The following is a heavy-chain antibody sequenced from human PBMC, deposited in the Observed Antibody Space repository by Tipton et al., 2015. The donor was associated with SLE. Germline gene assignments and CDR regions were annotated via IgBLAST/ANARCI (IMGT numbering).Heavy chain of an antibody. CDR2: ISSTGGT. CDR3: ARLFGIAAV. D-gene: IGHD6-13*01. Sequence: TLSLTCTVSGGSISSHYWSWIRQPPGEGLEWIGHISSTGGTSYNSSLRSRVTISSDTSKNQFSLKLSSVTAAETAVYYCARLFGIAAVWGQGTLVTVSP. V-gene: IGHV4-59*08. J-gene: IGHJ4*02. CDR1: GGSISSHY.